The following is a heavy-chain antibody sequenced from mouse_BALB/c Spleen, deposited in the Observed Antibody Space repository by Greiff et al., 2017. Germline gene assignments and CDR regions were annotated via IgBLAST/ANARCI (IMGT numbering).Heavy chain of an antibody. J-gene: IGHJ3*01. CDR3: SRGTARASSWFGY. CDR1: GYTFTDYE. V-gene: IGHV1-15*01. D-gene: IGHD3-2*01. Sequence: QVQLQQSGAELVRPGASVTLSCKASGYTFTDYEMHWVKQTPVHGLEWIGAIDPETGGTAYNQKFKGKATLTADKSSSTAYMELRSLTSEDSAGYYCSRGTARASSWFGYGGQGNVGTVS. CDR2: IDPETGGT.